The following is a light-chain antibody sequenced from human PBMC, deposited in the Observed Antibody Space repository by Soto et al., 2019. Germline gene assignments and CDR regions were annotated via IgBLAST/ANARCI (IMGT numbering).Light chain of an antibody. J-gene: IGKJ1*01. V-gene: IGKV2-40*01. CDR3: QQYNNWPQT. Sequence: DIVITQTPRSLPVTPGEPASISCRSSQSLLDSDDGNTYLDWYLQKPGQSPQLLIYTVSYRASGVPDRFRGSGSGTEFTLTIDSLQSEDFAEYHCQQYNNWPQTFGQGTKVDIK. CDR2: TVS. CDR1: QSLLDSDDGNTY.